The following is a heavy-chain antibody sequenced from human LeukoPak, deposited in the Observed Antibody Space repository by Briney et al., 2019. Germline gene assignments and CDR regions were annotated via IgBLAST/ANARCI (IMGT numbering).Heavy chain of an antibody. Sequence: ASVKVSCKXSGGTFSSYAISWVRQAPGQGLEWMGRIIPIFGTANYAQKFQGRVTITTDESTSTAYMELSSLRSEDTAVYYCARQGDYYDSSGQRNYFDYWGQGTLVTVSS. J-gene: IGHJ4*02. CDR3: ARQGDYYDSSGQRNYFDY. CDR1: GGTFSSYA. D-gene: IGHD3-22*01. V-gene: IGHV1-69*05. CDR2: IIPIFGTA.